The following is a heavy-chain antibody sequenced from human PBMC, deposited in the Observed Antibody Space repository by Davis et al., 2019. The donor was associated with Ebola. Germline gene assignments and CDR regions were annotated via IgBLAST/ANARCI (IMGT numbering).Heavy chain of an antibody. D-gene: IGHD2-2*01. CDR1: GGTISTYT. Sequence: SVKVSCKASGGTISTYTISWVRQAPGQGLEWMGGIVPMLGTANYAQKFQGRVTITADKSTSTAYMELTDLRSEDTAVYYCARHSGCSSSRCYRMRIVSWGQGSLVTVSS. CDR2: IVPMLGTA. V-gene: IGHV1-69*06. CDR3: ARHSGCSSSRCYRMRIVS. J-gene: IGHJ5*02.